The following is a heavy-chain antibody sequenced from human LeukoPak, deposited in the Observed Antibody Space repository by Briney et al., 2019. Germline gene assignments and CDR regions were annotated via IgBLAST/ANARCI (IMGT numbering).Heavy chain of an antibody. V-gene: IGHV4-59*11. J-gene: IGHJ3*02. Sequence: SETLSLTCTVSGGSISSHYWSWIRQPPGKGLEWIGYISYSGSTNYNPSLKSRVTISVDTSKKQFSLRLTSVTAADTAVYYCARDPTTVTKGFDIWGQGTLVTVSS. CDR3: ARDPTTVTKGFDI. D-gene: IGHD4-17*01. CDR2: ISYSGST. CDR1: GGSISSHY.